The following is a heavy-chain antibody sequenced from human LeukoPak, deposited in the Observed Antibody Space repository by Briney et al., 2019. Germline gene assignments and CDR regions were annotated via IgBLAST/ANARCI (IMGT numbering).Heavy chain of an antibody. J-gene: IGHJ4*02. CDR3: ARDLSPKEGSGIGGGHI. CDR1: GGSISNLNYY. Sequence: SETLSLTCTVSGGSISNLNYYWSWIRQPAGKGLEWIGRIYASGSTNYNPSLKSRVTISVDTSKNQFSLKLSSVTAADTAVYYCARDLSPKEGSGIGGGHIWGQGTLVTVSS. V-gene: IGHV4-61*02. CDR2: IYASGST. D-gene: IGHD3-10*01.